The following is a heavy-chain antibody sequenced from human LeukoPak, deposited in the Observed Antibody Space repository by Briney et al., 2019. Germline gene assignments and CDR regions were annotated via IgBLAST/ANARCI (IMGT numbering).Heavy chain of an antibody. CDR2: ISYDGRDK. V-gene: IGHV3-30*04. CDR3: ARRYCSSTSCTLDY. J-gene: IGHJ4*02. Sequence: GGSLRLSCAASGFTFSRYPMHWVRQAPGKGLEWVAVISYDGRDKYYADSVKGRFTISRDNAENSLYLQMNSLRAEDTAVYYCARRYCSSTSCTLDYWGQGTLVTVSS. D-gene: IGHD2-2*01. CDR1: GFTFSRYP.